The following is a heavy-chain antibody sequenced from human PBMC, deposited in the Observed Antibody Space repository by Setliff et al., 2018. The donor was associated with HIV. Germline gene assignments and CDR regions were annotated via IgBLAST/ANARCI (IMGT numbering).Heavy chain of an antibody. V-gene: IGHV3-9*01. D-gene: IGHD3-10*01. CDR3: ARDPLPDFRGWCY. CDR2: ITWDSKKI. J-gene: IGHJ4*02. Sequence: GGSLRLSCAASGFTFDEYAMHWGRQSTGKGLEWVAGITWDSKKIAYVDSVKGRFTISRDNAKNSLYLQMNSLRAEDTAVYYCARDPLPDFRGWCYWGQGTLVTVSS. CDR1: GFTFDEYA.